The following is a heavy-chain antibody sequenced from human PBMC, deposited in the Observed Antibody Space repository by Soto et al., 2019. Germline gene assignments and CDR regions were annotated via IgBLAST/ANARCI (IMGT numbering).Heavy chain of an antibody. Sequence: GASVKVSCKASGGTFSSYAISWVRQAPGQGLEWMGGIIPIFGTANYAQKFQGRVTITADKSTSTAYMELSSLRSEDTAVYYCARDRRGYYSYYGMDVWGQGTTVTLS. CDR2: IIPIFGTA. CDR1: GGTFSSYA. V-gene: IGHV1-69*06. CDR3: ARDRRGYYSYYGMDV. D-gene: IGHD4-17*01. J-gene: IGHJ6*02.